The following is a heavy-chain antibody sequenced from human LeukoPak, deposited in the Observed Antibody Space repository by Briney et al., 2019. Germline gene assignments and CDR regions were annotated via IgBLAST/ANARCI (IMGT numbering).Heavy chain of an antibody. Sequence: VASVKVSCKASGYTFTNYDINWVRQATGQGLEWMGYMKPNSGNTGYAQKFQGRVTMTRDTSISTAYMELSSLTSEDTAVYYCARHTGELRTGAFDIWGQGTMVTVSS. V-gene: IGHV1-8*01. D-gene: IGHD1-14*01. CDR2: MKPNSGNT. CDR1: GYTFTNYD. J-gene: IGHJ3*02. CDR3: ARHTGELRTGAFDI.